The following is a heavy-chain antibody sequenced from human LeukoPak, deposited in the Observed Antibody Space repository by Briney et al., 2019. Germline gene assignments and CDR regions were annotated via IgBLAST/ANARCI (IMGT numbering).Heavy chain of an antibody. V-gene: IGHV3-11*01. J-gene: IGHJ4*02. Sequence: GGSLRLSCAASGFTFSDYYMSWLRQAPGKGLEWVSYISSSGSTIYYADSVKGQFTISRDNAKNSLYLQMNSLRAEDTAVYYCARKGPWYYGSGSYDYWGQGTLVTVSS. CDR3: ARKGPWYYGSGSYDY. CDR2: ISSSGSTI. D-gene: IGHD3-10*01. CDR1: GFTFSDYY.